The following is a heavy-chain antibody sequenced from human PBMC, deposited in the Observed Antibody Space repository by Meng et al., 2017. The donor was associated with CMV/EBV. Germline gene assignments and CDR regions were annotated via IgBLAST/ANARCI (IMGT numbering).Heavy chain of an antibody. CDR1: GGSISSGEYY. Sequence: QVQLQEWVVGRGKPSETLSRTCSVSGGSISSGEYYCSWIRQPPGKGLEWSRYIYYSGSTYYNPSLKSRVTISVDTSKNQFSLKLSSVTAADTAVYYCAREGDNPFDYWGQGTLVTVSS. CDR3: AREGDNPFDY. CDR2: IYYSGST. V-gene: IGHV4-30-4*08. D-gene: IGHD2-21*02. J-gene: IGHJ4*02.